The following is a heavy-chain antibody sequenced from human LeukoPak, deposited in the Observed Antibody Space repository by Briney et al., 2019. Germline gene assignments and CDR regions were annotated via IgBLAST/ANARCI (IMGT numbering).Heavy chain of an antibody. CDR2: INGDGTST. J-gene: IGHJ4*02. CDR1: GFTFSSYS. Sequence: GGSLRLSCAASGFTFSSYSMSWVRQAPGKGLGWVSRINGDGTSTSYADSVKGRFTISRDNAKNTLYLQMNSLRAEDTAVYYCAEGASPGAFDYWGQGTLVTVSS. V-gene: IGHV3-74*01. D-gene: IGHD3-10*01. CDR3: AEGASPGAFDY.